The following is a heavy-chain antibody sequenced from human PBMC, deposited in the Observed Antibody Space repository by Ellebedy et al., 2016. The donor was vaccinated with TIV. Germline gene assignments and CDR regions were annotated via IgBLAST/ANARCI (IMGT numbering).Heavy chain of an antibody. J-gene: IGHJ4*02. CDR1: GFTFGSHG. CDR2: INPKSGGT. D-gene: IGHD6-6*01. V-gene: IGHV1-2*04. CDR3: ARIGSGSSDFDY. Sequence: GESLKISCAASGFTFGSHGIHWVRQAPGQGLEWMGWINPKSGGTSYAQKFQDWVTMTRDTSVSTAYMELRRLRSDDTAVYYCARIGSGSSDFDYWGQGTLVTVSS.